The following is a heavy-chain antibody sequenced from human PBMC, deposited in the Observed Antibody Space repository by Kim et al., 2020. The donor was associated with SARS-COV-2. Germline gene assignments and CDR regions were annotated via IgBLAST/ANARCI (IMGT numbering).Heavy chain of an antibody. Sequence: GGSLRLSCAASGFTFSNAWMSWVRQAPGKGLEWVGRIKSKTDGGTTDYAAPVKGRFTISRDDSKNTLYLQMNSLKTEDTAVYYCTTEVGSYYYYYYMDVWGKGTTVTVSS. D-gene: IGHD3-10*01. CDR2: IKSKTDGGTT. CDR1: GFTFSNAW. V-gene: IGHV3-15*01. CDR3: TTEVGSYYYYYYMDV. J-gene: IGHJ6*03.